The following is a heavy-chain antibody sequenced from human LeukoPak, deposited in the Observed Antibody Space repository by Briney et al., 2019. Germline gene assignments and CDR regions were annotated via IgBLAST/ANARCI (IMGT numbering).Heavy chain of an antibody. CDR3: ARHYHGCGWYLNDAFDI. CDR2: IYPGDSDT. Sequence: GESLQISCNGSGYSFTSYWIGRLRQMPGKGLEWMGIIYPGDSDTRYSPSFQGQVTISADKSISTAYLQWSSLKASDTAMYYCARHYHGCGWYLNDAFDIWGQGTMVTVSS. V-gene: IGHV5-51*01. CDR1: GYSFTSYW. J-gene: IGHJ3*02. D-gene: IGHD6-19*01.